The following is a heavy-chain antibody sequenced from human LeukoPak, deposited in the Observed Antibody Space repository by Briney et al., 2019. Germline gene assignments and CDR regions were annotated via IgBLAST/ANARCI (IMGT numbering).Heavy chain of an antibody. V-gene: IGHV4-39*01. CDR3: ASPLGYCSSTNCYGDY. Sequence: SETLSLTCTVSGGSISSSSYHWGWIRQPPGKGLEWIGSIYYSGSTYYNPSLKSRVTISVDTSKNQFSLKLTSVTAADTAVYYCASPLGYCSSTNCYGDYWGQGTLVTVSS. D-gene: IGHD2-2*01. CDR2: IYYSGST. J-gene: IGHJ4*02. CDR1: GGSISSSSYH.